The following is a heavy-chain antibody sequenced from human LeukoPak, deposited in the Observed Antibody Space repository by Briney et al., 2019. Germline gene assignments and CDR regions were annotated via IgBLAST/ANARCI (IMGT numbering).Heavy chain of an antibody. CDR3: AKEGRIVVVPAAGPTFDY. CDR2: ISGSGGST. D-gene: IGHD2-2*01. Sequence: GGSLRLSCAASEFTFSTYAMTWVRQAPGKGLEWVSAISGSGGSTYYADSVKGRFTISRDNSKNTLYLQMNSLRAEDTAVYYCAKEGRIVVVPAAGPTFDYWGQGTLVTVSS. J-gene: IGHJ4*02. V-gene: IGHV3-23*01. CDR1: EFTFSTYA.